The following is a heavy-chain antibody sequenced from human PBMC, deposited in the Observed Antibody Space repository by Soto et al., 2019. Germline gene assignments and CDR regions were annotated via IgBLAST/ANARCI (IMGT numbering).Heavy chain of an antibody. CDR1: GDSISSCY. CDR2: IYYSGST. Sequence: SETLSLTCTVAGDSISSCYWRWIRQPPGKGLEWIGYIYYSGSTNYNPSLKSRVTISVDTSKNQFSLKLSSVTAADTAVYYCARADDSSVYDWFDPWGQGTLVTVSS. J-gene: IGHJ5*02. V-gene: IGHV4-59*01. CDR3: ARADDSSVYDWFDP. D-gene: IGHD3-22*01.